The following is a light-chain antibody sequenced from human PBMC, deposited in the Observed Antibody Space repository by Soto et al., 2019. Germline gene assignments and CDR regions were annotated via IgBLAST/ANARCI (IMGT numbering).Light chain of an antibody. CDR2: DAS. CDR3: HQRNNWPIT. V-gene: IGKV3-11*01. Sequence: EIVLTQSPATLSLSPGERATLSCRASQSVSSFLAWYQQKPGQAPRLLIYDASNRATGIPARFSGSGSGTDFTLTISSLGPEDFAVYYCHQRNNWPITFGQGTRLEIK. J-gene: IGKJ5*01. CDR1: QSVSSF.